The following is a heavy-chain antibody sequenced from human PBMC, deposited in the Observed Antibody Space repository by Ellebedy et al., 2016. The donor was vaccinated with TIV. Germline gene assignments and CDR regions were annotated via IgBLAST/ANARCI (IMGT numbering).Heavy chain of an antibody. CDR1: GGSISSYY. J-gene: IGHJ4*02. CDR3: ARGGSSGHPPNY. D-gene: IGHD6-25*01. V-gene: IGHV4-59*01. CDR2: IYYSGST. Sequence: SETLSLXXTVSGGSISSYYWSWIRQPPGKGLEWIGYIYYSGSTNYNPSLKSRVTISVDTSKNQFSLKLSSVTAADTAVYYCARGGSSGHPPNYWGQGTLVTVSS.